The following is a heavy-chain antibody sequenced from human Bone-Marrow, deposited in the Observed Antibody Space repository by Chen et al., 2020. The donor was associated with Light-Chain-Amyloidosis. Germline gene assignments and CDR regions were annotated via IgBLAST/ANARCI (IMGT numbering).Heavy chain of an antibody. V-gene: IGHV5-51*01. Sequence: EVQLGQSGPEGKKPGESRKISCKGFGYTFLNYWIGLVRQMPGKGLEWMGVIYPDDSDARYSPSVESQVTISAGKSITTAYLQWRSLKASDTAMYYCARRRDGYNFDYWGQGTLVTVSS. D-gene: IGHD5-12*01. J-gene: IGHJ4*02. CDR3: ARRRDGYNFDY. CDR1: GYTFLNYW. CDR2: IYPDDSDA.